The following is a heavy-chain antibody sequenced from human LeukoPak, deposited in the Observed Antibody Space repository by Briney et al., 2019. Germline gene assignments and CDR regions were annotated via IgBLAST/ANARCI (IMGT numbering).Heavy chain of an antibody. CDR3: ARGIAEGNWFDP. CDR2: IYDSGSI. V-gene: IGHV4-59*01. D-gene: IGHD6-13*01. CDR1: GGSISSYY. J-gene: IGHJ5*02. Sequence: LSETLSLTCTVSGGSISSYYWSWIRQSPGKGLEWIGYIYDSGSINYSPSLKSRVTISVDTSKNHFSLRLSSVTAADTAVYYCARGIAEGNWFDPWGQGTRVTVPS.